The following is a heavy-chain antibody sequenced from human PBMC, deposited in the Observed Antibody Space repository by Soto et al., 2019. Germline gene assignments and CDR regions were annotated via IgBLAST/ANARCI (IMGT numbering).Heavy chain of an antibody. Sequence: QVQLQEAGSRLVKTSETLSLTCTVSGGAFSSGGFAWTWIRQPPKKGLEWIGYIYHTGTTSYNPSLGSRVTIPVDRSRHQFALKMTSVTAADTAMYYSARGLRRPAASLPGVLDPWGQGTLVNVSS. D-gene: IGHD2-2*01. CDR3: ARGLRRPAASLPGVLDP. CDR2: IYHTGTT. J-gene: IGHJ5*02. CDR1: GGAFSSGGFA. V-gene: IGHV4-30-2*01.